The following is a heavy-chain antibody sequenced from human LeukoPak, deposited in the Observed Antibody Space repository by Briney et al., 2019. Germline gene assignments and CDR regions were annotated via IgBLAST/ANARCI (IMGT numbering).Heavy chain of an antibody. J-gene: IGHJ5*02. D-gene: IGHD6-13*01. CDR2: IFTSGST. Sequence: SETLSLTCTVSGGSISTYYWSWIRQPAGKGLEWIGHIFTSGSTNYNPSLKSRVTISVDKSKNQFSLKLSSVTAADTAVYYCARHEPKTSSWYKWFDPWGQGTLVTVSS. CDR3: ARHEPKTSSWYKWFDP. CDR1: GGSISTYY. V-gene: IGHV4-4*07.